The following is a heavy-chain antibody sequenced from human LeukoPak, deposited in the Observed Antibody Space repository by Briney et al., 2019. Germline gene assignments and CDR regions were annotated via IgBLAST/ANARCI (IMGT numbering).Heavy chain of an antibody. D-gene: IGHD2-15*01. CDR3: ARESSAELLRNWYFDL. Sequence: VSVKDSCKASGYTFTGYYMHWVRQAPGQGLGWMGWINPNSGGTNYAQKFQGRVTMTRDTSISTAYMELSRLRSDDTAVYYCARESSAELLRNWYFDLWGRGTLVTVSS. CDR2: INPNSGGT. CDR1: GYTFTGYY. V-gene: IGHV1-2*02. J-gene: IGHJ2*01.